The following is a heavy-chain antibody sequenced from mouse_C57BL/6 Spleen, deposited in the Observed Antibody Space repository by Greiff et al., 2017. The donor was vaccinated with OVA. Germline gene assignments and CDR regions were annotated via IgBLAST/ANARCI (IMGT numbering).Heavy chain of an antibody. V-gene: IGHV1-15*01. CDR1: GYTFTDYE. J-gene: IGHJ4*01. D-gene: IGHD3-2*02. CDR2: IDPETGGT. Sequence: VQLQQSGAELVRPGASVTLSCKASGYTFTDYEMHWVKQTPVHGLEWIGAIDPETGGTAYNQKFKGKAILTADKSSSTAYMQLSSLTSEDSAVYYCARVGGYWNAMDYWGQGTSVTVSS. CDR3: ARVGGYWNAMDY.